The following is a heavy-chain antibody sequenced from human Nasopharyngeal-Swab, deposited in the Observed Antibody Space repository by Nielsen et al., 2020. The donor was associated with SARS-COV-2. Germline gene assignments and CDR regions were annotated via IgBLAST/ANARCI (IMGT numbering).Heavy chain of an antibody. CDR3: AKDIKAYISGNWFDP. CDR2: IIGSGGRT. D-gene: IGHD3-3*02. V-gene: IGHV3-23*01. CDR1: GFTFGSHS. Sequence: GRSLRLSCAAAGFTFGSHSMSWVRQAPGKGLEWVSAIIGSGGRTYYADSVKGRLTIPRDNSKNTLYLQMSSLRAEDTAVYYCAKDIKAYISGNWFDPWGQGTLVTVSS. J-gene: IGHJ5*02.